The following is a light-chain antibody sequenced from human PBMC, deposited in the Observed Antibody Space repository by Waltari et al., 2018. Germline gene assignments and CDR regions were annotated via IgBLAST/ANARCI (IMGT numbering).Light chain of an antibody. CDR2: EVS. CDR3: SSYAGSTHVV. V-gene: IGLV2-8*01. Sequence: QSALTQPPSASGSPGQSVTISCTGTSSDVGGYNYVSWYQQHPGKAPKLMIYEVSKRPSGVPDRFAGSKSGNTASLPVSWLQAEDEADYYCSSYAGSTHVVFGGGTKLTVL. J-gene: IGLJ2*01. CDR1: SSDVGGYNY.